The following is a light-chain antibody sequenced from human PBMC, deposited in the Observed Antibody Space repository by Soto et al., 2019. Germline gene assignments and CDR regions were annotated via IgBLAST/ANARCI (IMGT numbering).Light chain of an antibody. V-gene: IGLV2-14*03. CDR1: SSDIGAYNY. CDR3: SSYTTSTTRV. Sequence: QSALTQPASVSGSPGQSITISCTGSSSDIGAYNYVSWYQQHPGKVPKLMIYDLSHRPSGVSDRFSGSKSDNTASLTISGLQTEDEADYYCSSYTTSTTRVFGTGTKVTVL. J-gene: IGLJ1*01. CDR2: DLS.